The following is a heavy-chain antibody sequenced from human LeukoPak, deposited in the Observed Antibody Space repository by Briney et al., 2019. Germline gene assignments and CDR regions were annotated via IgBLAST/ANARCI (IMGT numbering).Heavy chain of an antibody. Sequence: ASQTLSLTCAVSGGSISSGDYSWSWIRQPPGNGLEWIGYIYHTGNTNYTPSLKSRVTISVARSKNQFSLRLSSVTAADTAVYYCARARESMATAGSYFDYWGQGTLVTVSS. V-gene: IGHV4-30-2*01. D-gene: IGHD6-13*01. CDR1: GGSISSGDYS. CDR2: IYHTGNT. CDR3: ARARESMATAGSYFDY. J-gene: IGHJ4*02.